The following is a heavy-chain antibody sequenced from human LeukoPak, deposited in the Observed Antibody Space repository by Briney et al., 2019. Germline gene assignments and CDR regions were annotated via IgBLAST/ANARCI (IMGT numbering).Heavy chain of an antibody. CDR2: IYYSGST. V-gene: IGHV4-59*07. CDR3: ARALGARFDY. CDR1: GGSISSYY. Sequence: SDTLSLTCTVSGGSISSYYWSWIRQPPGKGLEWIGYIYYSGSTNYNPSLKSRVTISVDTSKNQFSLKLSSVTAADTAVYYCARALGARFDYWGQGTLVTVSS. J-gene: IGHJ4*02. D-gene: IGHD1-26*01.